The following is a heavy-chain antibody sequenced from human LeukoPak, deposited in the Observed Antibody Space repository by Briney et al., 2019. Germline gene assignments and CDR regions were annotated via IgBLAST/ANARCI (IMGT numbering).Heavy chain of an antibody. D-gene: IGHD2-21*02. CDR1: GYTFTSYV. V-gene: IGHV1-3*01. Sequence: ASVKVSCKASGYTFTSYVIHWVRQAPGQSLEWMGWINAGNGNTEYSQKFQGRVTMTEDTSTDTAYMELSSLRSEDTAVYYCATEVVTAGNWFDPWGQGTLVTVSS. CDR2: INAGNGNT. J-gene: IGHJ5*02. CDR3: ATEVVTAGNWFDP.